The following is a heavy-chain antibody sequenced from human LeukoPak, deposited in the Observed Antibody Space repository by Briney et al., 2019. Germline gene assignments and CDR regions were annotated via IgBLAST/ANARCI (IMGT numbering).Heavy chain of an antibody. CDR1: GLNFRSYG. Sequence: PGGSLRLSCAASGLNFRSYGIHWVRQAPGKGLEWVAFIRYDGTKKNYADSVKGRFTISRDDPKNTVYLQMNSLTTDDTAVYYCGKDQGREERRQQLGIDYWGHGNLVIVSS. V-gene: IGHV3-30*02. J-gene: IGHJ4*01. CDR2: IRYDGTKK. D-gene: IGHD5-24*01. CDR3: GKDQGREERRQQLGIDY.